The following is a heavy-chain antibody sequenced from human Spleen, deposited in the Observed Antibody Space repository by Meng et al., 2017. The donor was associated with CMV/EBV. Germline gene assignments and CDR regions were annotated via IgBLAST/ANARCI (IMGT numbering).Heavy chain of an antibody. CDR3: ARVDRGGVCY. D-gene: IGHD3-9*01. J-gene: IGHJ4*02. V-gene: IGHV4-31*03. Sequence: CTVSGGSISNGGYYWSWIRQHPGKGLEWIGYIYYSGSTYYNPSLKSRVTISVDTSKNQFSLKLSSVTAADTAVYYCARVDRGGVCYWGQGTLVTVSS. CDR1: GGSISNGGYY. CDR2: IYYSGST.